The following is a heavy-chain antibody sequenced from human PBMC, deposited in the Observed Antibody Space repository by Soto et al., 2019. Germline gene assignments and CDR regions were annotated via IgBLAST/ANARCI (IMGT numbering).Heavy chain of an antibody. D-gene: IGHD3-10*01. CDR1: GGTFSSYA. CDR3: ARWESGVTMVRGVILVAFDI. V-gene: IGHV1-69*13. Sequence: SVKVSCKASGGTFSSYAISWLRQAPGQGLEWMGGIIPIFGTANYAQKFQGRVTITADESTSTAYMELSSLRSEDTAVYYCARWESGVTMVRGVILVAFDIWG. CDR2: IIPIFGTA. J-gene: IGHJ3*02.